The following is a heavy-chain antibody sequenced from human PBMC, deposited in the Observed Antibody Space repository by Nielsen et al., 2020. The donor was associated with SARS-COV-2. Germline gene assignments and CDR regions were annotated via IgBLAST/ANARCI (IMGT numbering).Heavy chain of an antibody. V-gene: IGHV3-21*01. D-gene: IGHD2-2*01. J-gene: IGHJ6*03. CDR2: ISSSSSYI. CDR3: AREASTSCYACYYYYYMDV. CDR1: GFTFSNAW. Sequence: GESLKISCAASGFTFSNAWMNWVRQAPGKGLEWVSSISSSSSYIYYADSVKGRFTISRDNAKNSLYLQMNSLRAEDTAVYYCAREASTSCYACYYYYYMDVWGKGTTVTVSS.